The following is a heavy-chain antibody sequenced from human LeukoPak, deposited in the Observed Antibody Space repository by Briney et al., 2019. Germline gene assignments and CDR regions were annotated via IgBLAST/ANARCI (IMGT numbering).Heavy chain of an antibody. J-gene: IGHJ6*03. CDR3: ASGYNWNQWCMDV. D-gene: IGHD1-20*01. Sequence: GGSLRLSCAASGFTFSSYNMNWVRQAPGKGLEWVSFISSSSSYIYYVDSVKGRFIISRDNAKNSLYLQMNSLRAEDTAVYYCASGYNWNQWCMDVWGKGTTVTVSS. V-gene: IGHV3-21*01. CDR1: GFTFSSYN. CDR2: ISSSSSYI.